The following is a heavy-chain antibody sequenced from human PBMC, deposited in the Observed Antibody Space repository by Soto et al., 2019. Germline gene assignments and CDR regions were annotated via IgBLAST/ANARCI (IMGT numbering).Heavy chain of an antibody. V-gene: IGHV3-30*04. CDR3: ARDKDCRTIDCYNSFDI. Sequence: QVRLVESGGGVVQPGRSLRLSCTASGFTSSTYLMHWVRQAPGKGLEWVAIISYDGKNKDYADSVKGRFTVSRDNSKNTLYLQMDSLRPEDTAVYYCARDKDCRTIDCYNSFDIWGQGTMVTVSS. J-gene: IGHJ3*02. CDR2: ISYDGKNK. D-gene: IGHD2-2*02. CDR1: GFTSSTYL.